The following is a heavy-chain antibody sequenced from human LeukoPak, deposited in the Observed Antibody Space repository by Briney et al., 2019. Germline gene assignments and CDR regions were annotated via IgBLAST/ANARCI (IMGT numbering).Heavy chain of an antibody. V-gene: IGHV4-30-4*08. J-gene: IGHJ3*02. CDR2: IYYSGST. Sequence: PSETLSLTCTVSGGSISSGDYYWSWIRQPPGKGLEWIGYIYYSGSTYYNPSLKSRVTISVDTSKNQFSLKLSSVTAADTAVYYCARAIPYYYDSSGYPYAFDIWGQGTMVTVSS. CDR1: GGSISSGDYY. D-gene: IGHD3-22*01. CDR3: ARAIPYYYDSSGYPYAFDI.